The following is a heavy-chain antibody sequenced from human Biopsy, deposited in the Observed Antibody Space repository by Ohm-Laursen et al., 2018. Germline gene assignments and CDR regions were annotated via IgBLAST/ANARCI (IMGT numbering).Heavy chain of an antibody. J-gene: IGHJ3*02. Sequence: GTLSLTWGVSGGSVRGYYWSWIRQTSGTGLAWIGHIFDDGATNYSPSPSLQGRVTLSIDTSENTFSLTLTSLTRADTGVYYCARVRGSGFFAFDIWGRGTTVSVSS. CDR1: GGSVRGYY. V-gene: IGHV4-59*02. D-gene: IGHD3-3*01. CDR2: IFDDGAT. CDR3: ARVRGSGFFAFDI.